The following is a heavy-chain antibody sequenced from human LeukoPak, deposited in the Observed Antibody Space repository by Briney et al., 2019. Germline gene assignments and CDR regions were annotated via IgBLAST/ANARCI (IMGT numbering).Heavy chain of an antibody. V-gene: IGHV3-66*01. J-gene: IGHJ4*02. D-gene: IGHD5-12*01. Sequence: GGSLRLSCAASGFTVSSNYMSWVRQAPGKGVEWVSIIHSGGSTYYADSVKGRFTISRDNSKNTLYLQMNSLRAEDTAVYYCARRAEIFSGYDLLNYWGQGTLVTVSS. CDR2: IHSGGST. CDR1: GFTVSSNY. CDR3: ARRAEIFSGYDLLNY.